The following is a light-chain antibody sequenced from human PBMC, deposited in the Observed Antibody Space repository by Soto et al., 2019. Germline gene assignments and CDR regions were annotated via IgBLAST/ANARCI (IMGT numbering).Light chain of an antibody. Sequence: QSALTQPASVSGSPGQSITISCTGTSDDVGGYNYVSWYQQHSGKAPKLMIYEVSKRPSGVPDRFSGSKSGNTASLTVSGLQAEDEADYYCSSYAGSNNYVFGTGTKLTVL. CDR1: SDDVGGYNY. J-gene: IGLJ1*01. CDR2: EVS. V-gene: IGLV2-8*01. CDR3: SSYAGSNNYV.